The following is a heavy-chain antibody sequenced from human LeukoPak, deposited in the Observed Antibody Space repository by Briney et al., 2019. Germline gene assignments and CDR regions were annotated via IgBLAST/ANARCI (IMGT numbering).Heavy chain of an antibody. Sequence: PGGSLRLSCAASGFTFSNYSMNWVRQAPGKGLEWVSYISSSSLTIYYADSVRGRFTISRGNAKNSLYLQMNSLRAEDTAVYYCVRENDILTGYPAAYYYYGMDVWGQGTTVTVSS. J-gene: IGHJ6*02. D-gene: IGHD3-9*01. CDR2: ISSSSLTI. CDR1: GFTFSNYS. CDR3: VRENDILTGYPAAYYYYGMDV. V-gene: IGHV3-48*04.